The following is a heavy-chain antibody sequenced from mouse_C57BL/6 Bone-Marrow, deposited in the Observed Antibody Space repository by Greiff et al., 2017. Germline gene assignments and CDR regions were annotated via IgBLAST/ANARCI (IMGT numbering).Heavy chain of an antibody. Sequence: QVQLQQPGAELVKPGASVTLSCKASGYTFTSSWMHWVKQRPGQGLEWIGMIHPNSGSTNYNEQFKSKATLTVDKFSSTAYMQLSSLTSVNSAVYCWAREILRSCDYGGQGTTLTVAS. J-gene: IGHJ2*01. CDR1: GYTFTSSW. D-gene: IGHD1-1*01. V-gene: IGHV1-64*01. CDR3: AREILRSCDY. CDR2: IHPNSGST.